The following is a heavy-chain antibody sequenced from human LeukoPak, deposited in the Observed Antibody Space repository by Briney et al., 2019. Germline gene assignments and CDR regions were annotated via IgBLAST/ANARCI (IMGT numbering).Heavy chain of an antibody. CDR3: ARGYNWNDRYFDY. V-gene: IGHV4-59*01. Sequence: SETLSLTCTVSVGSINNYLWNWIRQPPGKGLEWIGYINYSGTTDYNPSLKSRVTISVDTSKNQFSLKLSSVTAADTAVYYCARGYNWNDRYFDYWGQGTLVTVSS. D-gene: IGHD1-1*01. CDR1: VGSINNYL. J-gene: IGHJ4*02. CDR2: INYSGTT.